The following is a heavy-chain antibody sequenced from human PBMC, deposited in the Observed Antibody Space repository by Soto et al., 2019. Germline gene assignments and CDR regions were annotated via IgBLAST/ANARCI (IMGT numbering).Heavy chain of an antibody. J-gene: IGHJ3*02. V-gene: IGHV1-69*02. Sequence: QVQLVQSGAEVKKPGSSVKVSCKASGGTFSSYTISWVRQAPGQGLEWMGRIIPILGIANYAQKFQGRVTITADKSTSTAYMELSSLRSEDTAVYYCATHIILAVAGQDYAFDIWGQGTMVTVSS. CDR2: IIPILGIA. CDR3: ATHIILAVAGQDYAFDI. D-gene: IGHD6-19*01. CDR1: GGTFSSYT.